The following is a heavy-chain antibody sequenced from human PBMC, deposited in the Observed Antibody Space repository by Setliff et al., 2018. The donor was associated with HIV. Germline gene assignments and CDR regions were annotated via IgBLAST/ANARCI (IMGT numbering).Heavy chain of an antibody. D-gene: IGHD2-8*02. CDR2: IEPSSGGT. V-gene: IGHV1-2*06. Sequence: ASVKVSCKASGYTFTAYYIHWVRQAPGHELQLMGRIEPSSGGTNYIQKFQGRVTITRDTSIYTVYMELTGLTSDDTAVYYCARQDHSSVNTGSLYAFDVWGQGTMGTVSS. CDR3: ARQDHSSVNTGSLYAFDV. CDR1: GYTFTAYY. J-gene: IGHJ3*01.